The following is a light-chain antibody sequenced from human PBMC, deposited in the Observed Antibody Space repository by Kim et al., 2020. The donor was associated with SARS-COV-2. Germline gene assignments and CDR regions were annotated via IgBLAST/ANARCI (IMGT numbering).Light chain of an antibody. V-gene: IGLV2-14*03. J-gene: IGLJ2*01. Sequence: ITISCTGTSSDVGGYNYVSLYQQHPGKAPKLMIYDVDTRPSGVSDRFSGSKSGDTAALTISGLQAEDETDYYCSSYTSSGTQVVFGGGTQLTVL. CDR1: SSDVGGYNY. CDR3: SSYTSSGTQVV. CDR2: DVD.